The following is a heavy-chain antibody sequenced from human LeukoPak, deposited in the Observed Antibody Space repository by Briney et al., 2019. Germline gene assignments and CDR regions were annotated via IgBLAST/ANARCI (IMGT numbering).Heavy chain of an antibody. V-gene: IGHV4-39*02. D-gene: IGHD4-17*01. Sequence: PSETLSLTCTVSGGSISSSSYYWVWIRQPPGKGLEWIGSIYYSGSTYYNPSLKSRVTISVDTSKNQFSLKLSSVTAADTAVYYCARDWATVTELDYWGQGTLVTVSS. CDR3: ARDWATVTELDY. J-gene: IGHJ4*02. CDR1: GGSISSSSYY. CDR2: IYYSGST.